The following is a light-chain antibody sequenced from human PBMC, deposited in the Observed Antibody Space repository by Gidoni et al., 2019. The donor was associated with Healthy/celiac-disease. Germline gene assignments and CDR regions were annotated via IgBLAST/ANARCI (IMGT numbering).Light chain of an antibody. V-gene: IGLV2-23*03. J-gene: IGLJ3*02. Sequence: QSALTQPASVSGSPGQSITISCTGTSSDVGSYNLVSWYHQHPGKAPKLMIYEGSKRHSGVSNRLSGSTSGNTASLPISGLHADDEAAYYCCSYAGSSTFGVFGGGTKLTVL. CDR1: SSDVGSYNL. CDR3: CSYAGSSTFGV. CDR2: EGS.